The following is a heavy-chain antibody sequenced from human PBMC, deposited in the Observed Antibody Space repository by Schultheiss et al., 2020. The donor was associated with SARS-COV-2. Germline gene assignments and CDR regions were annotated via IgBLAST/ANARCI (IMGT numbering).Heavy chain of an antibody. Sequence: GESLKISCAASGFTFSSYWMSWVRQPPGRGLEWVSFIYGVDNREYADSVKGRFTISRDNSKNTLYLQMNSLRAEDTAVYYCARSSGYYSYFDYWGQGTLVTVSS. J-gene: IGHJ4*02. CDR2: IYGVDNR. CDR3: ARSSGYYSYFDY. CDR1: GFTFSSYW. D-gene: IGHD3-22*01. V-gene: IGHV3-66*02.